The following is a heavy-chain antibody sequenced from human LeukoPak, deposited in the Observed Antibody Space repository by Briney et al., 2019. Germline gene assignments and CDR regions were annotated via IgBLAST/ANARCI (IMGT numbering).Heavy chain of an antibody. J-gene: IGHJ4*02. V-gene: IGHV4-59*08. D-gene: IGHD1/OR15-1a*01. Sequence: SETLSLTCTVSGGSISSYYWSWIRQPPGKGLEWIGYIYYSGSTYYNPSLKSRVTMSVDTSKNQFSLNLSSVTAADTAVYYCARGVFETRYDYWGQGTLVTVSS. CDR3: ARGVFETRYDY. CDR2: IYYSGST. CDR1: GGSISSYY.